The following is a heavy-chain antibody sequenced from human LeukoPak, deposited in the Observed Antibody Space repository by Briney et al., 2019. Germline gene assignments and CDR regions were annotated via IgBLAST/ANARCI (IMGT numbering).Heavy chain of an antibody. D-gene: IGHD6-13*01. CDR2: ISYDGSNK. J-gene: IGHJ5*02. CDR1: GFTFSSYG. CDR3: ARDRAAASYNWFDP. Sequence: SLRLSCAASGFTFSSYGMHWVRQAPGKGLEWVAVISYDGSNKYYADSVKGRFTISRDNSKNTLYLQMNSLRAEDTAVYYCARDRAAASYNWFDPWGQGTLVTVSS. V-gene: IGHV3-30*03.